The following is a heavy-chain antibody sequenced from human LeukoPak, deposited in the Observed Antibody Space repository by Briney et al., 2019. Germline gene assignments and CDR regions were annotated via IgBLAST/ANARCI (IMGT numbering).Heavy chain of an antibody. D-gene: IGHD3-10*01. CDR1: GYTFTGYY. CDR2: INPNSGGT. Sequence: ASVKVSCKASGYTFTGYYMHWVRQAPGQGLEWMGWINPNSGGTNYAQKFQGRVTMTRDTSISTAYMELSRLGSDDTAVYYCARDGGWFGELSPNWFDPWGQGTLVTVSS. V-gene: IGHV1-2*02. J-gene: IGHJ5*02. CDR3: ARDGGWFGELSPNWFDP.